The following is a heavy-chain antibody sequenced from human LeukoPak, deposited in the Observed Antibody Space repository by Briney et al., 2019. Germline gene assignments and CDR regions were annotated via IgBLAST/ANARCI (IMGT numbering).Heavy chain of an antibody. CDR2: ISSSSSTI. V-gene: IGHV3-48*04. CDR3: ARDQQLLPDY. D-gene: IGHD6-13*01. CDR1: GFTFSSYS. Sequence: GGSLRLSCAASGFTFSSYSMNWVRQAPGKGLEWVSYISSSSSTIYYADSVKGRFTISRDNAKNSLYLQMNSLRAEDTAVYYCARDQQLLPDYWGQGTLVTVSS. J-gene: IGHJ4*02.